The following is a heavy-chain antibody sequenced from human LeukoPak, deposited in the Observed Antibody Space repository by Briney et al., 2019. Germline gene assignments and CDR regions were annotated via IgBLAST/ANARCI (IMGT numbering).Heavy chain of an antibody. CDR1: GYTFTSYD. D-gene: IGHD3-22*01. V-gene: IGHV1-18*01. J-gene: IGHJ4*02. CDR2: ISAYNGNT. CDR3: ARADDSSGYPLFDY. Sequence: GASVKVSCKASGYTFTSYDINWVRQATGQGVEWMGWISAYNGNTNYAQKLQGRVTMTTDTSTSTAYMELRSLRSDDTAVYYCARADDSSGYPLFDYWGQGTLVTVSS.